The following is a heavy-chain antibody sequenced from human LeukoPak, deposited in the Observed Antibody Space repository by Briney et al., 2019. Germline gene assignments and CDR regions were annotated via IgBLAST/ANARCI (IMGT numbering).Heavy chain of an antibody. D-gene: IGHD2-2*01. CDR2: ISGSGGST. CDR1: GFTFSSYA. CDR3: AKVGADIVVVPAPMSPSYYYSYGMDV. J-gene: IGHJ6*02. V-gene: IGHV3-23*01. Sequence: GGSLRLSCAASGFTFSSYAMSWVRQAPGKGLEWVSAISGSGGSTYYADSVKGRFTISRDNSKNTLYLQMNSLIAEDTAVYYCAKVGADIVVVPAPMSPSYYYSYGMDVWGQGTTVTVSS.